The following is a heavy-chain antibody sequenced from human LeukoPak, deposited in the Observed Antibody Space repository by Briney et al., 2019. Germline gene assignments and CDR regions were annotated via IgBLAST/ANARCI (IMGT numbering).Heavy chain of an antibody. CDR1: GGFINDYY. CDR2: IYYSGST. J-gene: IGHJ4*02. Sequence: PSETLSLTCTVSGGFINDYYWNWIRQPPGQGLEWIGYIYYSGSTNYNPSLKSRVTISVDTSKNQFSLKLSSVTAADTAVYYCARDSCSSTSCYELDYWGQGTLVTVSS. CDR3: ARDSCSSTSCYELDY. D-gene: IGHD2-2*01. V-gene: IGHV4-59*12.